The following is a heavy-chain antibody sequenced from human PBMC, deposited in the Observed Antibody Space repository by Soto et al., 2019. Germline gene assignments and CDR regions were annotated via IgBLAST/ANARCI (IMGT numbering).Heavy chain of an antibody. Sequence: PGGSLRLSCAASGFTFSTYWMTWVRQAPGKGLEWVANIKQDGSEKYYVDSVKGRFTISRDNNKNSLFLQMSSLRAEDTALYYCARDKAVGATTGSSFHYWGQGTLVTVS. CDR1: GFTFSTYW. CDR3: ARDKAVGATTGSSFHY. CDR2: IKQDGSEK. D-gene: IGHD1-26*01. V-gene: IGHV3-7*01. J-gene: IGHJ4*02.